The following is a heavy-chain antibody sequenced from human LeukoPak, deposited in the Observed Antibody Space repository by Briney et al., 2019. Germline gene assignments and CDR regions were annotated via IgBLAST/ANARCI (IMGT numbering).Heavy chain of an antibody. CDR2: IRSKAYGGTT. Sequence: GGSLRLSCTASGFTFGDYAMSWFRQAPGKGLEWVGFIRSKAYGGTTEYAASVKGRFTISRDDSKSIAYLQVNSLKTEDTAVYYCTRGRIIVVVTALPSYFDYWGQGTLVTVSS. V-gene: IGHV3-49*03. D-gene: IGHD2-21*02. CDR1: GFTFGDYA. J-gene: IGHJ4*02. CDR3: TRGRIIVVVTALPSYFDY.